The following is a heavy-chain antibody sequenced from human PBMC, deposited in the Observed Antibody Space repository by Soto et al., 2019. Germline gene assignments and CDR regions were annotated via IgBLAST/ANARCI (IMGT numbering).Heavy chain of an antibody. Sequence: QVQLQQWGTKLSKPSETLSLTCAVYGGSFSGYYWSWIRQPPGKGLEWIGEIDHSGGTNYNPSLKSRVTLSVDTSNSQFSLKLSSVTAADTARYYCARARLGGAANWGQGTLVIVSS. CDR3: ARARLGGAAN. CDR1: GGSFSGYY. D-gene: IGHD3-16*01. CDR2: IDHSGGT. V-gene: IGHV4-34*01. J-gene: IGHJ4*02.